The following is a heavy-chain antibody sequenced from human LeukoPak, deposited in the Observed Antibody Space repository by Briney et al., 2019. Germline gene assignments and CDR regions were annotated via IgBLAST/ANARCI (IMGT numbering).Heavy chain of an antibody. V-gene: IGHV3-48*04. Sequence: RPGGSLRLSCAASGFTFSSYSMNWVRQAPGKGLEWVSYISSSSSTIYYADSVKGRFTISRDNAKNSLYLQMNSLRAEDTAVYYCARAGSSWIHAFDYWGQGTLVTVSS. CDR1: GFTFSSYS. CDR2: ISSSSSTI. J-gene: IGHJ4*02. D-gene: IGHD6-13*01. CDR3: ARAGSSWIHAFDY.